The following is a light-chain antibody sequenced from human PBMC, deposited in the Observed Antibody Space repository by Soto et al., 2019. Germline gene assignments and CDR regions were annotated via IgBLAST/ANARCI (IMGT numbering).Light chain of an antibody. CDR3: QQYNDYSPWT. V-gene: IGKV1-27*01. Sequence: DIQMTQSPSSLSASVGDRVTITCRASQGISNYLAWYQQKPGTVPKLLISAASTLQTGVPSRFSGSGSGTEFTLTIRSLQPDDFATYYCQQYNDYSPWTFGQGTKVDIK. CDR1: QGISNY. CDR2: AAS. J-gene: IGKJ1*01.